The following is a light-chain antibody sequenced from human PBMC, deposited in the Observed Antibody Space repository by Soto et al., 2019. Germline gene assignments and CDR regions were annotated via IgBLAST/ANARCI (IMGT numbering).Light chain of an antibody. CDR1: RGLSDTN. V-gene: IGKV3-20*01. J-gene: IGKJ1*01. CDR2: DSS. CDR3: QQYDVSPQT. Sequence: EIVLTQPPGTLSLSPGEGATLSCRASRGLSDTNLAWYQQKPGQAPSLLLYDSSRRAPGVPHRFSGSGSGTDFTLTISSVEPDDFAVYYCQQYDVSPQTFGRGSRVEMK.